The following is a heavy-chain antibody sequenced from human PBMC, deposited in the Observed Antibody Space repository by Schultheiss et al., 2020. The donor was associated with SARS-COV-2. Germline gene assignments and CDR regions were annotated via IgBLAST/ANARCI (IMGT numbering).Heavy chain of an antibody. V-gene: IGHV4-59*12. Sequence: SETLSLTCTVSGGSISSYYWSWIRQPPGKGLEWIGSVYYSGSTYYNPSLKSRVTISVDTSKNQISLSLSSVTAADTAVYYCARGGSFRQWLGRFDYWGQGTLVTVSS. CDR2: VYYSGST. J-gene: IGHJ4*02. CDR3: ARGGSFRQWLGRFDY. D-gene: IGHD6-19*01. CDR1: GGSISSYY.